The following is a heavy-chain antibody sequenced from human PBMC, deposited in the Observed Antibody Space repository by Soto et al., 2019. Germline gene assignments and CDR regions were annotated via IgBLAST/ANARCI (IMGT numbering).Heavy chain of an antibody. CDR3: ARDRHGMDV. V-gene: IGHV3-13*01. J-gene: IGHJ6*02. CDR2: IGIAGDT. CDR1: GFRFSDYD. Sequence: EVQLVESGGTLVQPGGSLRLSCEASGFRFSDYDMHWVRQATGKGLEWVSGIGIAGDTYYSGSVKGRFTISRENAKNSLYRQMNSLRAGDTAVYYCARDRHGMDVWGQGTTVTVSS.